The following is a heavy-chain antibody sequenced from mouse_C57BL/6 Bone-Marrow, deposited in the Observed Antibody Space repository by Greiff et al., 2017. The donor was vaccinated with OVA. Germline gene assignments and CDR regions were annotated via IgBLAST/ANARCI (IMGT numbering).Heavy chain of an antibody. V-gene: IGHV14-2*01. CDR3: ASYYSHWYFDV. D-gene: IGHD2-12*01. J-gene: IGHJ1*03. Sequence: VQLQQSGAELVKPGASVKLSCTASGFNIKDYYMHWVKQRTEQGLEWIGRIDPEDGETKYAPKFPGKATITADTSSNTAYLQLSSLTSEDTAVYYCASYYSHWYFDVWGTGTTVTGSS. CDR2: IDPEDGET. CDR1: GFNIKDYY.